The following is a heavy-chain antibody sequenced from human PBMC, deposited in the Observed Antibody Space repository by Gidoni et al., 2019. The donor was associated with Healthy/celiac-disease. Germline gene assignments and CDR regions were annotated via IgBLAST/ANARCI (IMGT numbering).Heavy chain of an antibody. CDR3: ARGGLLEWLRERFLDY. D-gene: IGHD3-3*01. CDR2: ISSSGSTI. CDR1: GFTCRDYY. J-gene: IGHJ4*02. Sequence: QVQLVESGGGLVKPGGSLRLSCAASGFTCRDYYMSWIRQAPGKGLDWVSYISSSGSTIYYADSVKGRFTISRDNAKNSLYLQMNSLRAEDTAVYYCARGGLLEWLRERFLDYWGQGTLVTVSS. V-gene: IGHV3-11*01.